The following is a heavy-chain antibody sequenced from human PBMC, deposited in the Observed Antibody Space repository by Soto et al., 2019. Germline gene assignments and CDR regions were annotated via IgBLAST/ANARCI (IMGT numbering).Heavy chain of an antibody. CDR2: IYYSGST. CDR3: ASTQRIFGVALYYCYYYMDV. Sequence: QVQLQESGPGLVKPSQTLSLTCTVSGGSISSGGYYWSWIRQHPGKGLEWIGYIYYSGSTYYNPSLESRVTISVDTSKNQYSLKLSSVTAAVTAVYYCASTQRIFGVALYYCYYYMDVWGKGTTVTVSS. J-gene: IGHJ6*03. CDR1: GGSISSGGYY. V-gene: IGHV4-31*03. D-gene: IGHD3-3*01.